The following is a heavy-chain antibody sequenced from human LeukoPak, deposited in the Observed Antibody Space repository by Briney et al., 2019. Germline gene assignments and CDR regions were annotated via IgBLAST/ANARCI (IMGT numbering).Heavy chain of an antibody. V-gene: IGHV1-46*01. CDR1: GYTFTTYF. Sequence: ASVKVSCKASGYTFTTYFMHWVRQAPGQGLEWMGIIHTSGGTTKYAQKFQDRVTMTRDTSTNTVYMELSSLKFDDTAVYYCAREGGDGGPFDYWGKGTLVTVSS. D-gene: IGHD4-23*01. CDR2: IHTSGGTT. J-gene: IGHJ4*02. CDR3: AREGGDGGPFDY.